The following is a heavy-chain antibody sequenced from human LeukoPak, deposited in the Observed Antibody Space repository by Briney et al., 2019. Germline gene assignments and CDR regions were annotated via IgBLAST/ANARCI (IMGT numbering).Heavy chain of an antibody. V-gene: IGHV3-23*01. CDR1: GFTFSIYA. J-gene: IGHJ4*02. Sequence: PGGSLRLSCVASGFTFSIYAMSWVRQAPGKGLEWVSAISGSGGSTYYADSVKGRFTISRDNSKNTLYLQMNSLRAEDTAVYYCAKVANVVVPAAMADYFDYWGQGTLVTVSS. CDR2: ISGSGGST. CDR3: AKVANVVVPAAMADYFDY. D-gene: IGHD2-2*01.